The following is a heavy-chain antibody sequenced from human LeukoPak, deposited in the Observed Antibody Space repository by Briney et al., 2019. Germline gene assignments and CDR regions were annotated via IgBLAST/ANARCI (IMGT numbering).Heavy chain of an antibody. D-gene: IGHD5/OR15-5a*01. V-gene: IGHV4-34*01. J-gene: IGHJ4*02. CDR3: ARESAIDWYFDS. Sequence: PSETLSLTCAVYGGSFSGYYWSWIRQPPGKGLEWIGEINHSGSTNYNPSLKSRVTISVDTSKNQFSLKLSSVTAADTAVYYCARESAIDWYFDSWGQGTQVTVSS. CDR2: INHSGST. CDR1: GGSFSGYY.